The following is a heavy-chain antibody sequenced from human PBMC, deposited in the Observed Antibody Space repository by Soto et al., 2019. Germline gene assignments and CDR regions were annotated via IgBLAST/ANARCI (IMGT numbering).Heavy chain of an antibody. CDR2: IWYDGSNK. D-gene: IGHD6-19*01. CDR3: ARVNRIAVAGTSYYYGMDV. CDR1: GFTFSSYG. Sequence: GGSLRLSCAASGFTFSSYGMLWVRQAPGKGLEWVAVIWYDGSNKYYADSVKGRFTISRDNSKNTLYLQMNSLRAEDTAVYYCARVNRIAVAGTSYYYGMDVWGQGTTVTVSS. J-gene: IGHJ6*02. V-gene: IGHV3-33*01.